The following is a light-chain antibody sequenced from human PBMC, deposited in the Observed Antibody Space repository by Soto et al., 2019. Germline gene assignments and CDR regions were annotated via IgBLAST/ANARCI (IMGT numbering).Light chain of an antibody. CDR2: GAS. Sequence: EIVLTQSPGTLSLSPGERATLSCRASQSVSSSYLAWYQQKPGQAPRLLIYGASSRATGIPDRFSGSGSGTDFTLTINRLEPEDFEVYYCQQYGSSPRTFGQGTKVEIK. J-gene: IGKJ1*01. V-gene: IGKV3-20*01. CDR1: QSVSSSY. CDR3: QQYGSSPRT.